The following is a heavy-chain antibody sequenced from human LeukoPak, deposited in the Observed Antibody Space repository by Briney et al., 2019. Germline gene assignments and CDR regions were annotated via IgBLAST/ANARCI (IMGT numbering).Heavy chain of an antibody. CDR3: AKLLIYDSSGYYPNAFDI. J-gene: IGHJ3*02. CDR2: ISGSGGST. CDR1: GFTFSSYA. D-gene: IGHD3-22*01. V-gene: IGHV3-23*01. Sequence: GGSLRLSCAASGFTFSSYAMSWVRQAPGKGLEWVSAISGSGGSTYYADSVKGRFTISRDNSKNTLYLQMNSLRAEDAAVYYCAKLLIYDSSGYYPNAFDIWGQGTMVTVSS.